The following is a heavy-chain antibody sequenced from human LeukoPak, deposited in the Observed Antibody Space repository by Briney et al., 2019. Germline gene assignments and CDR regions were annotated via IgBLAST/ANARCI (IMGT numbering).Heavy chain of an antibody. Sequence: GGSLRLSCAASGFIFSGYSMNWVRQAPGRGLEWLSYISSGSRNIFYADSVKGRFTISRDNAKNSLYLLMNSLRADDTAVYYCARESITGDRDFDYWGQGTLITVSS. V-gene: IGHV3-48*01. J-gene: IGHJ4*02. CDR3: ARESITGDRDFDY. CDR2: ISSGSRNI. D-gene: IGHD7-27*01. CDR1: GFIFSGYS.